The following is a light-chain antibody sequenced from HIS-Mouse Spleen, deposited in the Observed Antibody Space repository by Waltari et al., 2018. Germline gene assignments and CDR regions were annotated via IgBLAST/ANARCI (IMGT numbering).Light chain of an antibody. CDR3: AAWDDSLNGWV. J-gene: IGLJ3*02. Sequence: QSVMTQPPSASGTPGQRVTISCSGSSSNLGSNTVTWYHQLPGTAPKLLISSNNQRPSGVPDRFSGSKSGTSASLAISGLQSEDEADYYCAAWDDSLNGWVFGGGTKLTVL. CDR1: SSNLGSNT. CDR2: SNN. V-gene: IGLV1-44*01.